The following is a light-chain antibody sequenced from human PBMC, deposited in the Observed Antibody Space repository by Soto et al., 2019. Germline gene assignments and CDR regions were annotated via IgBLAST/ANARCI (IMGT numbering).Light chain of an antibody. Sequence: SYELTQPPSVSVSPGQTATISCSGDALPKQYAYWYQQKPGQAPVVVIYKDKERPSGIPERFSGSNSGTTVTLTISGVEADDEADYYCQVWDSGSDEGMFGGGTKLTVL. CDR3: QVWDSGSDEGM. CDR2: KDK. CDR1: ALPKQY. V-gene: IGLV3-25*02. J-gene: IGLJ3*02.